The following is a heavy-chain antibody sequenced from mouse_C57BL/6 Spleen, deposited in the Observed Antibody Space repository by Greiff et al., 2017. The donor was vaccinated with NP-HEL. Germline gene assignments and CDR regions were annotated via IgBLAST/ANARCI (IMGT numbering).Heavy chain of an antibody. CDR3: ARGYYGNSFDY. Sequence: EVKLMESGPGLVKPSQSLSLTCSVTGYSITSGYYWNWIRQFPGNKLEWMGYISYDGSNNYNPSLKNRISITRDTSKNQFFLKLNSVTTEDTATYYCARGYYGNSFDYWGQGTTLTVSS. V-gene: IGHV3-6*01. CDR1: GYSITSGYY. CDR2: ISYDGSN. J-gene: IGHJ2*01. D-gene: IGHD2-1*01.